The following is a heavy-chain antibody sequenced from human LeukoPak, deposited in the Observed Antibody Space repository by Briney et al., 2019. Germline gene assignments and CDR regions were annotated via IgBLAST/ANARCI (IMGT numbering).Heavy chain of an antibody. J-gene: IGHJ4*02. D-gene: IGHD6-19*01. CDR1: GYTFTSYY. Sequence: ASVKVSCKASGYTFTSYYMHWVRQAPGQGLEWMVIINPNGGSTSYAQKFQGRVTMTRDTSTSTVYMELSSLRSEDTAVYYCASIAVAGSGYFDYWGQGTLVTVSS. CDR3: ASIAVAGSGYFDY. CDR2: INPNGGST. V-gene: IGHV1-46*01.